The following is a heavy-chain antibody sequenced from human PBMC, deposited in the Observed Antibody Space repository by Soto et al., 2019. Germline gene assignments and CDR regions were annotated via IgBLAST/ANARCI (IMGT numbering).Heavy chain of an antibody. J-gene: IGHJ6*02. CDR3: ARDLTGVGAWTHYYYGMDV. V-gene: IGHV3-33*01. CDR2: IWYDGSNK. D-gene: IGHD1-26*01. Sequence: QVQLVESGGGVVQPGRSLRLSCAASGFTFSSYGMHWVRQAPGKGLEWVAVIWYDGSNKYYADSVKGRFTISRDNSKNTLYLQMYSLRAEDTAVYYCARDLTGVGAWTHYYYGMDVWGQGTTVTVSS. CDR1: GFTFSSYG.